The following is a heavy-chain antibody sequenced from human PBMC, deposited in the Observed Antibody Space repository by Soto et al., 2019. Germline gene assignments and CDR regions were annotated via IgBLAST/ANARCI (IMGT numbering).Heavy chain of an antibody. CDR3: AKEGYCSSTSCSDIGHCTNGVCLSTDY. V-gene: IGHV3-23*01. J-gene: IGHJ4*02. CDR1: GFTFSSYA. CDR2: ISGSGGST. Sequence: EVQRLESGGGLVQPGGSLRLSCAASGFTFSSYAMSWVRQAPGKGLEWVSTISGSGGSTYYADSVKGRFTISRDNSKNTLYLQMNSLRAEDTAVYYCAKEGYCSSTSCSDIGHCTNGVCLSTDYWGQGTLVTVSS. D-gene: IGHD2-2*01.